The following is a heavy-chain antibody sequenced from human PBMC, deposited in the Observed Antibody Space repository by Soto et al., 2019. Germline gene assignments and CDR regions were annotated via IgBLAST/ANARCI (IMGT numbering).Heavy chain of an antibody. CDR1: GGTFSSYA. J-gene: IGHJ4*02. D-gene: IGHD5-18*01. CDR2: IIPIFGTA. V-gene: IGHV1-69*13. Sequence: EASVKVSCKASGGTFSSYAISWVRQAPGQGLEWMGGIIPIFGTANYAQKFQGRVTITADESTSTAYTELSSLRSEDTAVYYCARVVDTAMVHSYYFDYWGQGTLVTVSS. CDR3: ARVVDTAMVHSYYFDY.